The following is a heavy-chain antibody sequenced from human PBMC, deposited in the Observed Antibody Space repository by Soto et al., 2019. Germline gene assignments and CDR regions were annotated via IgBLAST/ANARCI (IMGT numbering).Heavy chain of an antibody. CDR3: AAGSSITGTNEGNDAFDI. J-gene: IGHJ3*02. D-gene: IGHD1-20*01. Sequence: GGSLRLSCVASGFTFSDYYMSWIRQAPGKGLEWVSYISSSGSTIYYADSVKGRFTISRDNAKNSLYLQMNSLRAEDTAVYYCAAGSSITGTNEGNDAFDIWGQGTMVTVSS. V-gene: IGHV3-11*01. CDR1: GFTFSDYY. CDR2: ISSSGSTI.